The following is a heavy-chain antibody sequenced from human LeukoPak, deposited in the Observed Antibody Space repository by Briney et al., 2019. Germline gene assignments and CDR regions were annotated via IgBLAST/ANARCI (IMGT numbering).Heavy chain of an antibody. CDR3: ARYYDSSGYYYDY. CDR2: INPSGGST. CDR1: GYTFTSYY. D-gene: IGHD3-22*01. V-gene: IGHV1-46*01. J-gene: IGHJ4*02. Sequence: ASVKVSCTASGYTFTSYYMHWVRQAPGQGLEWMGIINPSGGSTSYAQKFQGRVTMTTDTSTSTAYMELRSLRSDDTAVYCCARYYDSSGYYYDYWGQGTLVTVSS.